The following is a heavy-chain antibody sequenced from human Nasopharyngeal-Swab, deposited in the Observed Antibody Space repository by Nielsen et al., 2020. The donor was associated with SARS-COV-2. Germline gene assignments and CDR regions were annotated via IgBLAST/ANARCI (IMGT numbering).Heavy chain of an antibody. D-gene: IGHD4-17*01. CDR3: ARDAYGKMY. J-gene: IGHJ4*02. CDR1: GFTFSDYY. V-gene: IGHV3-11*05. Sequence: GGSLRLSCAASGFTFSDYYMSWIRQAPGKGLEWVSYIGTSSSNTNYADSVKDRFTISRDNTKNSVYLQMNSLRAEDTAVYYCARDAYGKMYWGQGTLVTVSS. CDR2: IGTSSSNT.